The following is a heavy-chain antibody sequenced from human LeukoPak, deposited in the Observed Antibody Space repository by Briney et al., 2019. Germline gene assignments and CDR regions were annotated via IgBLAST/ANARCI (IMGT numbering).Heavy chain of an antibody. CDR2: INHSGST. D-gene: IGHD3-3*01. V-gene: IGHV4-39*07. Sequence: SETLSLTCTVSGGSISSSSYYWGWIRQPPGKGLEWIGEINHSGSTNYNPSLKSRVTISVDTSKNQFSLKLSSVTAADTAVYYCARRITIFGVVIIEANWFDPWGQGTLVTVSS. CDR1: GGSISSSSYY. J-gene: IGHJ5*02. CDR3: ARRITIFGVVIIEANWFDP.